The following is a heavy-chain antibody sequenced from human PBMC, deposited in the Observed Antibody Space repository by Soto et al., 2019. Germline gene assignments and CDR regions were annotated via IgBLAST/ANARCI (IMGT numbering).Heavy chain of an antibody. Sequence: LRLSCSASGLTFTRYSMNWVRQAPGKGLEWVSSISSTTNYIYYGDSMKGRSTISRDNAKNSLYLEMNSLRAEDTAVYYCARESEDLTSNFDYWGQGTLVTVSS. CDR1: GLTFTRYS. CDR2: ISSTTNYI. J-gene: IGHJ4*02. CDR3: ARESEDLTSNFDY. V-gene: IGHV3-21*06.